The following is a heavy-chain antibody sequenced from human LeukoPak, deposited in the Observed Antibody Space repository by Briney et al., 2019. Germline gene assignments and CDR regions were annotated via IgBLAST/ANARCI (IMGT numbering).Heavy chain of an antibody. CDR3: ARAAGPNYSNKPDY. V-gene: IGHV4-30-4*08. J-gene: IGHJ4*02. D-gene: IGHD4-11*01. CDR2: IYYSGST. CDR1: GGSISSGDYY. Sequence: PSQTLSLTCTVSGGSISSGDYYWSWIRQPPGKGLEWIGYIYYSGSTYYNPSLKSRVTTSVDTSKNQFSLKLSSVTAADTAVYYCARAAGPNYSNKPDYWGQGTLVTVSS.